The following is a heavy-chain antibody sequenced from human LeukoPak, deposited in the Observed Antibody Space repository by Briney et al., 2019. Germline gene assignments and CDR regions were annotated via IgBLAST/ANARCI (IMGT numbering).Heavy chain of an antibody. J-gene: IGHJ4*02. CDR1: GYTFTIYY. CDR2: INPSGGST. Sequence: ASVNVSCKASGYTFTIYYMHWVRQAPGRGLEWMGIINPSGGSTSYAQKFQGRVTMTRNTSISTAYMELSSLRSEDTAVYYCARAALATTWYYDFWSGSPYYFDYWGQGTLVTVSS. D-gene: IGHD3-3*01. V-gene: IGHV1-46*01. CDR3: ARAALATTWYYDFWSGSPYYFDY.